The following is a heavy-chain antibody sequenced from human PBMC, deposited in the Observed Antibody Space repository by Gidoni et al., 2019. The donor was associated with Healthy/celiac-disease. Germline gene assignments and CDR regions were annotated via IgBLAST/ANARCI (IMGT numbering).Heavy chain of an antibody. Sequence: EVQLVESGGGLVKPGGSLRLSCAASGFTFSSYSMNWVRQAPGNGLEWVSSISSSSSYIYYADSGKGRFTISRDNAKNSLYLQMNSLRAEDTAVYYCARGDTTYYYDSSGYYPYFDYWGQGTLVTVSS. V-gene: IGHV3-21*01. D-gene: IGHD3-22*01. CDR3: ARGDTTYYYDSSGYYPYFDY. J-gene: IGHJ4*02. CDR2: ISSSSSYI. CDR1: GFTFSSYS.